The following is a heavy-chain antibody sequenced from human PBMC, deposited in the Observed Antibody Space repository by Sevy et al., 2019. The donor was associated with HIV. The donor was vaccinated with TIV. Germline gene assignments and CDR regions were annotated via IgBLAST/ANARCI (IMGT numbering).Heavy chain of an antibody. CDR1: GGSISSGGYY. D-gene: IGHD4-17*01. Sequence: SETLSLTCTVSGGSISSGGYYWSWIRQHPGKGLEWIGYIYYSGSTYYNPSLKSRVTISVDTSKNQFSLKLCSVTAADTAGYYCAGSFLGDGYGDYGGVDYWGQGTLVTVSS. CDR3: AGSFLGDGYGDYGGVDY. J-gene: IGHJ4*02. CDR2: IYYSGST. V-gene: IGHV4-31*03.